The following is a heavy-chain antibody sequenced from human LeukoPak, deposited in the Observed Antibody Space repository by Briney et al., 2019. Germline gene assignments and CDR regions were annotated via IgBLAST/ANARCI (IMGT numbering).Heavy chain of an antibody. CDR1: GFTLSGSA. CDR2: IRSKTKSYAT. D-gene: IGHD4-17*01. Sequence: GGSLKLSCAASGFTLSGSAMHWVRQASGRGLEWVGRIRSKTKSYATAYVASVKGRFSVSRDDSKNTAYLQMNSLKTEDTGVYYCSRADDYDDYERYFQDWGQGTLVTVSS. CDR3: SRADDYDDYERYFQD. J-gene: IGHJ1*01. V-gene: IGHV3-73*01.